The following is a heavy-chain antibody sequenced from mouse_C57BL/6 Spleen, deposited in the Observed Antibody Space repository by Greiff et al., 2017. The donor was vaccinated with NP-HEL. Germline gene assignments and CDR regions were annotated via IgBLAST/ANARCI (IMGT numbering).Heavy chain of an antibody. CDR2: IYPGSGNT. CDR3: ARGGYYGNYVAMDY. D-gene: IGHD2-1*01. J-gene: IGHJ4*01. CDR1: GYSFTSYY. V-gene: IGHV1-66*01. Sequence: VKLMESGPELVKPGASVKISCKASGYSFTSYYIHWVKQRPGQGLEWIGWIYPGSGNTKYNEKFKGKATLTADTSSSTAYMQLSSLTSEDSAVYYCARGGYYGNYVAMDYWGQGTSVTVSS.